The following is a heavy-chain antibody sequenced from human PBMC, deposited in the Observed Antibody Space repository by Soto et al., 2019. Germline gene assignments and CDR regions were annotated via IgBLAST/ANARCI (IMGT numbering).Heavy chain of an antibody. Sequence: GGSLRLSCAASGFTFSSYGMHWVRQAPGKGLEWVAVISYDGSNKYYADSVKGRFTISRDNSKNTLYLQMNSLRAEDTAVYYCAKDRPYYYDSSGARMDVWGQGTTVTVSS. CDR1: GFTFSSYG. CDR3: AKDRPYYYDSSGARMDV. J-gene: IGHJ6*02. CDR2: ISYDGSNK. D-gene: IGHD3-22*01. V-gene: IGHV3-30*18.